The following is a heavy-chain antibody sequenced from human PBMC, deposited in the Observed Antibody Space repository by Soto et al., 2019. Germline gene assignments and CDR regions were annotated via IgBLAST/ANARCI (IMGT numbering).Heavy chain of an antibody. Sequence: GGSLRLSCAASGFTFDDYGMSWVRQAPGKGLEWVSGINWNGGSTGYADSVKGRFTISRDNAKNSLYLQMNSLRAEDTALYHCARVSMVRGRPWGDYYYYYMDVWGKGTTVTVSS. D-gene: IGHD3-10*01. V-gene: IGHV3-20*01. CDR3: ARVSMVRGRPWGDYYYYYMDV. CDR1: GFTFDDYG. J-gene: IGHJ6*03. CDR2: INWNGGST.